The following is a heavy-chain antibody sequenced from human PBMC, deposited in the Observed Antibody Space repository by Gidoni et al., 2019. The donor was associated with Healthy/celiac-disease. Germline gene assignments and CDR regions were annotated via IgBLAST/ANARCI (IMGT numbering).Heavy chain of an antibody. J-gene: IGHJ4*02. Sequence: QLQLQESCPGLVKPSETLSLTCTVSGGSISSSSYYWGWIRQPPGKGLEWIGSIYYSGSTYYNPSLKSRVTISVDTSKNQFSLKLSSVTAADTAVYYCARLPGGFGEVYYFDYWGQGTLVTVSS. V-gene: IGHV4-39*01. CDR2: IYYSGST. CDR3: ARLPGGFGEVYYFDY. D-gene: IGHD3-10*01. CDR1: GGSISSSSYY.